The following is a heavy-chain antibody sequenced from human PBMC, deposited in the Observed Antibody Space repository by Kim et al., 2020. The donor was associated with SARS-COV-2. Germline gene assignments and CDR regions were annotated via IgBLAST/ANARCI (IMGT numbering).Heavy chain of an antibody. J-gene: IGHJ6*02. CDR1: GFTFSNCR. V-gene: IGHV3-74*01. D-gene: IGHD4-17*01. CDR3: VRETVNTLKFSQDFYGMDV. CDR2: INSDASGT. Sequence: GGSLRLSCAASGFTFSNCRIHWVRQAPGKGLVWVSGINSDASGTSYADSVKGRFTISRDNAENTLYLQMNSLRAEDTAVYYCVRETVNTLKFSQDFYGMDVWGQGTPVTVSS.